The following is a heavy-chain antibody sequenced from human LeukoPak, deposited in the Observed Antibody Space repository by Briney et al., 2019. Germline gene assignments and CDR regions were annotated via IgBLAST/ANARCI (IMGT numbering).Heavy chain of an antibody. CDR1: GYTFTGYY. J-gene: IGHJ5*02. V-gene: IGHV1-2*02. D-gene: IGHD6-19*01. CDR3: ARALGIAVAGTGGSWFDP. CDR2: LNPHSGGT. Sequence: GASVKVSCKASGYTFTGYYMHWVRQAPGQGLEWMGWLNPHSGGTNYAQKFQDRVTMTRDTSISTAYMELSRLRSDDTAVYYCARALGIAVAGTGGSWFDPWGQGTLVTVSS.